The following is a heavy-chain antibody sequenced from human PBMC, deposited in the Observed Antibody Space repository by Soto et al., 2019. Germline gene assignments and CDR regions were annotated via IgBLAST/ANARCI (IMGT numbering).Heavy chain of an antibody. CDR1: GFSFTNAW. J-gene: IGHJ4*02. CDR3: STMNKDLRY. V-gene: IGHV3-15*07. CDR2: IKRTTDGGTI. Sequence: EVQLVESGGGLVKPGGSLRLSCAASGFSFTNAWMNWVRQAPGKGLEWVGRIKRTTDGGTIDYAAPVKGRFTISRDDSKNTLYLQMNSLKTEGTGVYYCSTMNKDLRYWGQGTLVTVSS.